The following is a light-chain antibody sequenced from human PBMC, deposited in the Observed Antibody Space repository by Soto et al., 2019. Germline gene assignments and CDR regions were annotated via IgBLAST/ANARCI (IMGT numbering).Light chain of an antibody. CDR2: DVS. CDR3: SSYTSSSTLA. CDR1: SSDVGGYNY. J-gene: IGLJ1*01. Sequence: QSVLTQPASVSGSPGQSITISCTGTSSDVGGYNYVSWYQQHPGKAPKLMIYDVSNRPSGVSNRFSGSKSGNTASLTISALQAEDEADYYCSSYTSSSTLAFGTGTKLTVL. V-gene: IGLV2-14*01.